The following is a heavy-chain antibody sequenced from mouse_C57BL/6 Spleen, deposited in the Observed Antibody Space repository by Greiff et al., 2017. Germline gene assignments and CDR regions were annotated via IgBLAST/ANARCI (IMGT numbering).Heavy chain of an antibody. J-gene: IGHJ2*01. Sequence: EVQVVESGAGLVKPGGSLKLSCAASGFTFSSYAMSWVRQTPEKRLELVAYISSGGDYIYYADTVKGRFTISRDNARNTLYLQMSSLKSEDTAMYYCTREGGLFYFDDWGQGTTLTVSS. V-gene: IGHV5-9-1*02. CDR3: TREGGLFYFDD. CDR1: GFTFSSYA. CDR2: ISSGGDYI. D-gene: IGHD1-1*01.